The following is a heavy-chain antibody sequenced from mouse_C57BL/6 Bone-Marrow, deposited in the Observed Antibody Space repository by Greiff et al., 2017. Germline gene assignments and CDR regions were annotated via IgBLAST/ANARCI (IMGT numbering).Heavy chain of an antibody. D-gene: IGHD1-1*01. CDR2: INPNNGGT. CDR3: ARDDYGSSYGGYFDY. V-gene: IGHV1-26*01. CDR1: GYTFTDYY. Sequence: EVKLQQSGPELVKPGASVKISCKASGYTFTDYYMNWVKQSHGKSLEWIGDINPNNGGTSYNQKFKGKATLTVDKSSSTAYMELRSLTSEDSAVYYCARDDYGSSYGGYFDYWGQGTTLTVSS. J-gene: IGHJ2*01.